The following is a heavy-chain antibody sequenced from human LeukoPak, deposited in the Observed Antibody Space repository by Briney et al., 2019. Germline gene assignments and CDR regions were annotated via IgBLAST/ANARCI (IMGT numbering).Heavy chain of an antibody. CDR2: IIPIFGTA. CDR3: AREGEYCSGGSCSTRFDAFDI. Sequence: SVKVSCKASGGTFSSYAISWVRQAPGQGLEWMGGIIPIFGTANYAQKFQGRVTITADKSTSTAYMELSSLRSEDTAVYYCAREGEYCSGGSCSTRFDAFDIWGQGTMVTVSS. J-gene: IGHJ3*02. V-gene: IGHV1-69*06. D-gene: IGHD2-15*01. CDR1: GGTFSSYA.